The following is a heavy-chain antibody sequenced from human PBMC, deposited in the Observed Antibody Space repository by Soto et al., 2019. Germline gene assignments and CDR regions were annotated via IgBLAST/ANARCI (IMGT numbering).Heavy chain of an antibody. V-gene: IGHV4-61*08. CDR2: IYFSGTT. CDR1: GDSVNSGDYY. J-gene: IGHJ5*02. Sequence: SETLSLTCTVSGDSVNSGDYYWTWIRQPPGKGLEWIGYIYFSGTTNFHPSLKSRVTISLDTSKNQFSLNLSSVTAADTAVYYCARVPLDTYMIYLFDPWGQGTLVTVAS. D-gene: IGHD5-18*01. CDR3: ARVPLDTYMIYLFDP.